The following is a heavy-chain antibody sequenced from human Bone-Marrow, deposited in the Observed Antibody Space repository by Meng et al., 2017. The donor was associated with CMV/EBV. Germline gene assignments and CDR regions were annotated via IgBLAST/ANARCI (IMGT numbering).Heavy chain of an antibody. Sequence: GGSLRLSCAASGFPFSNAWMSWVRQAPGEGLEWVGRLKSKTDGGTTDYAAPVKGRFTISRDNSKNTLYLQMNSLRAEDTAVYYCAKAEGFGELLNSAFDIWGQGTMVTVSS. CDR3: AKAEGFGELLNSAFDI. D-gene: IGHD3-10*01. CDR2: LKSKTDGGTT. V-gene: IGHV3-15*01. J-gene: IGHJ3*02. CDR1: GFPFSNAW.